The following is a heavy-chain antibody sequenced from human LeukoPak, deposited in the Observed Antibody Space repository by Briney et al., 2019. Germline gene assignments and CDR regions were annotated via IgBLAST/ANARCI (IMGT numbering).Heavy chain of an antibody. CDR1: GFTFDDYA. CDR2: ISWNSGSI. D-gene: IGHD3-16*01. V-gene: IGHV3-9*01. Sequence: GGSLRLSCAASGFTFDDYAMHWVRQAPGKGLEWVSGISWNSGSIGYADSVKGRFTISRDNAKNSLYLQMNSLRAEDTAVYYCAKEQPIYGGFDIWGQGTMVTVSS. J-gene: IGHJ3*02. CDR3: AKEQPIYGGFDI.